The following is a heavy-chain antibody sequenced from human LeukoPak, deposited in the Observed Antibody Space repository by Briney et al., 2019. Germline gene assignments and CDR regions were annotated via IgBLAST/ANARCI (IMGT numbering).Heavy chain of an antibody. V-gene: IGHV7-4-1*02. Sequence: ASVKVSCKASGYTFTGYYMHWVRQAPGQGLEWMGWINTNTGNPTYAQGFTGRFVFSLDTSVSTAYLQISSLKAEDTAVYYCAREGYSPGFDYWGQGTLVTVSS. D-gene: IGHD6-13*01. CDR2: INTNTGNP. J-gene: IGHJ4*02. CDR3: AREGYSPGFDY. CDR1: GYTFTGYY.